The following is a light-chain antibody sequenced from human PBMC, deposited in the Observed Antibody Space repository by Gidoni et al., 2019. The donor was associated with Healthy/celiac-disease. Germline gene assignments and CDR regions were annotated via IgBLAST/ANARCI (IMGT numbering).Light chain of an antibody. CDR2: DAS. CDR3: QQRSNWPPLT. V-gene: IGKV3-11*01. CDR1: QGVSSN. J-gene: IGKJ4*01. Sequence: EIVLTQSPATPSLSPGERATLSSRASQGVSSNLACCQQKPGQAPRLLIYDASNRATGIPARFSGSGSGTDFTLTISSLVPEDFAVYYCQQRSNWPPLTFGGGTKVEIK.